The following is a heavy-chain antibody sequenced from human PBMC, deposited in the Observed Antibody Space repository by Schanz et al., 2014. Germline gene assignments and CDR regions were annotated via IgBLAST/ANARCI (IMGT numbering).Heavy chain of an antibody. CDR1: GFTFRYYY. J-gene: IGHJ4*02. D-gene: IGHD3-22*01. V-gene: IGHV3-11*05. Sequence: QVQLVESGGGLVKPGGSLRLSCAASGFTFRYYYMSWIRQAPGKGLEWVSDISSGSSYANYADSVKGRFTISRDNAKNSLYLQMNSLRAEDTAVYYCAKDPSHGDYDYYFDYWGQGTLVTVSS. CDR2: ISSGSSYA. CDR3: AKDPSHGDYDYYFDY.